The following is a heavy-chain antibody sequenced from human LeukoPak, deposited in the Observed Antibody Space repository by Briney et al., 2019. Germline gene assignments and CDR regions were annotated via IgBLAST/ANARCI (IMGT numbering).Heavy chain of an antibody. CDR2: MNPNSGNT. CDR1: GYTFTSYD. Sequence: ASVKVSCKASGYTFTSYDINWVRQATGQGLEWMGWMNPNSGNTGYAQKFQGRVTMTRNTSISTAYMEPSSLRSEDTAVYYCARARGNGEYNWFDPWGQGTLVTVSS. D-gene: IGHD4-23*01. J-gene: IGHJ5*02. V-gene: IGHV1-8*01. CDR3: ARARGNGEYNWFDP.